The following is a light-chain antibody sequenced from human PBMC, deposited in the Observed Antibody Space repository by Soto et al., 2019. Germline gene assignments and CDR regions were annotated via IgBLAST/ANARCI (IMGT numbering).Light chain of an antibody. J-gene: IGLJ1*01. CDR1: SRDVGFYKY. CDR2: EVN. V-gene: IGLV2-8*01. CDR3: SSYADNNIFV. Sequence: LTQPPSASGSPGQSVTLPCTGTSRDVGFYKYVSWYRQHPGKAPQLMIYEVNRRPSGIPDRFSGSKSGNTASLTVSGLQAEDEADYYCSSYADNNIFVFGTGTKVTVL.